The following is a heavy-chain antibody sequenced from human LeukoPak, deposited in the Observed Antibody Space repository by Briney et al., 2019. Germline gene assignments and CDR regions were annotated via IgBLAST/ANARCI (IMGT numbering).Heavy chain of an antibody. CDR3: ARACLWSHGDWFDP. V-gene: IGHV4-34*01. CDR2: INHSGST. CDR1: GGSFSGYY. D-gene: IGHD3-3*01. Sequence: SETLSLTCAVYGGSFSGYYWSWIRQPPGKGLEWIGEINHSGSTNYNPSLKSRVIISVDTSKNQFSLKLSSVTAADTAVYYCARACLWSHGDWFDPWGQGTLVTVSS. J-gene: IGHJ5*02.